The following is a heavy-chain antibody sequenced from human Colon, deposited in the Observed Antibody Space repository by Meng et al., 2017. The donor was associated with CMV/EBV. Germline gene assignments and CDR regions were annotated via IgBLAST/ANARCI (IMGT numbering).Heavy chain of an antibody. CDR3: ARFDSDSSGYYGPDF. J-gene: IGHJ3*01. Sequence: ASVKVSCKASGYTFTSYYMHWVRQAPGQGLEWMGIINPSGGSTSYAQKFQGRVTMTRDKSTSTVYMELSSLRSEDTAVYYCARFDSDSSGYYGPDFWGQGTMVTVSS. D-gene: IGHD3-22*01. V-gene: IGHV1-46*01. CDR2: INPSGGST. CDR1: GYTFTSYY.